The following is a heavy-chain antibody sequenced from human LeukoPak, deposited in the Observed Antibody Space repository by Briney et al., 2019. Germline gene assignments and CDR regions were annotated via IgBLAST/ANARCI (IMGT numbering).Heavy chain of an antibody. CDR3: ARKGRDSSGYVNY. J-gene: IGHJ4*02. D-gene: IGHD3-22*01. V-gene: IGHV3-53*01. CDR1: GFTVSSNY. Sequence: GGSLRLSCAASGFTVSSNYMSWVRQAPGKGLEWVSVIYSGGSTYYADSVKGRFTISRDNSKNTLYLQMNSLRAEDTAVYYCARKGRDSSGYVNYWGQGTLVTVSS. CDR2: IYSGGST.